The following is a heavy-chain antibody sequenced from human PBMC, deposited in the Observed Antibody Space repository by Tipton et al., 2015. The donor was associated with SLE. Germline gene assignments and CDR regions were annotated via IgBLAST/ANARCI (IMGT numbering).Heavy chain of an antibody. CDR2: IYTSGST. D-gene: IGHD1-1*01. Sequence: LRLSCTVSGGPISSYYWSWIRQPAGKGLEWIGRIYTSGSTNYNPSLKSRVTMSVDTSKNQFSLKLSSVTAADTAVYYCARHGAVLGWFDPWGQGTLVTVSS. CDR1: GGPISSYY. CDR3: ARHGAVLGWFDP. J-gene: IGHJ5*02. V-gene: IGHV4-4*07.